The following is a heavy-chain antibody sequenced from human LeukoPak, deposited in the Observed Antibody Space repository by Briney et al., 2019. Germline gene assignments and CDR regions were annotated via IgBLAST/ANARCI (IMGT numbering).Heavy chain of an antibody. CDR1: GGSISSGDYY. CDR2: IYYSGST. CDR3: ASLPLGGAFDI. J-gene: IGHJ3*02. V-gene: IGHV4-30-4*08. Sequence: PSETLSLTCTVSGGSISSGDYYWTWIRQPPGKGLEWIGYIYYSGSTNYNPSLKSRVSISLDTSKNQFSLKLSSVTAADTAVYYCASLPLGGAFDIWGQGTMVTVSS. D-gene: IGHD3-16*01.